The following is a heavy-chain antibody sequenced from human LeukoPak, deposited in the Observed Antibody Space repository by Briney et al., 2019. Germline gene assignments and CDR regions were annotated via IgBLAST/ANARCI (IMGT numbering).Heavy chain of an antibody. CDR1: DGSISYNY. CDR3: ARGLSGNSYGFEY. J-gene: IGHJ4*02. CDR2: IYYTGST. V-gene: IGHV4-4*07. D-gene: IGHD5-18*01. Sequence: SETLSLTCIVSDGSISYNYWSWIRQSAGKGLGLIGRIYYTGSTNYNPSLRSRVTMSVDTSKNQFSLMLSSVTAADTAVYCCARGLSGNSYGFEYWGQGTLVTVSS.